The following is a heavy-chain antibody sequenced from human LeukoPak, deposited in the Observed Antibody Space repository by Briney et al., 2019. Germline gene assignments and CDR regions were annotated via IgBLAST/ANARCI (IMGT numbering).Heavy chain of an antibody. CDR3: ARRIESLYYFDY. D-gene: IGHD2-8*01. Sequence: SETLSLTCSVSGGSFSNYWTWIRQPPGKGLEWIGFIYYSGTTDYNPSLKSRVTISIDTSNSQFSLKLSSVTAADTAVYYCARRIESLYYFDYWGQGTLVTVSS. V-gene: IGHV4-59*01. CDR2: IYYSGTT. CDR1: GGSFSNY. J-gene: IGHJ4*02.